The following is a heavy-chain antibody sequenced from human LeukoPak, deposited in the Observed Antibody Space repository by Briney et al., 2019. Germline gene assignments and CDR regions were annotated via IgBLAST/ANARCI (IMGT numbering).Heavy chain of an antibody. Sequence: SETLSLACTVSDGSISSYYWSWIRQPAGKGLEWIGRIYTSGSTNYNPSLKSRVTISVDKSKNQFSLKLSSVTAADTAVYYCARGDGDYGHFDYWGQGTLVTVSS. CDR1: DGSISSYY. V-gene: IGHV4-4*07. CDR3: ARGDGDYGHFDY. D-gene: IGHD4-17*01. CDR2: IYTSGST. J-gene: IGHJ4*02.